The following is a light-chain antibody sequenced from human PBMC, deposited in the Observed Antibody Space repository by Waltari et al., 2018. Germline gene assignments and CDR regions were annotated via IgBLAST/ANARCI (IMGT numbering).Light chain of an antibody. J-gene: IGKJ4*01. Sequence: DIQLTQSPSFLSAFVADRVTITCRASQGISNYLACYQQKPGKAPKLLMYAPSTLQSVVPSRFSGSGSETEFTLTISSLQTEDFATYDCQQRNNYPIAFGGGTKVEIK. V-gene: IGKV1-9*01. CDR2: APS. CDR3: QQRNNYPIA. CDR1: QGISNY.